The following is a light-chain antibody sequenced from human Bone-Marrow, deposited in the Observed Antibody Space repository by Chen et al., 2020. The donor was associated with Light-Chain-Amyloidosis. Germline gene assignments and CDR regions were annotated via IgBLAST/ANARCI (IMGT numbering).Light chain of an antibody. V-gene: IGLV2-23*01. CDR1: SSDVGSYNL. J-gene: IGLJ2*01. Sequence: QSALTPPASVSGSPGQPITISCTETSSDVGSYNLVSWYQQHPDKAPKLMIYEDNIRPSGVSSRFSGSKSGNTASLTISGLQAEDQADYYCCSYGGRGSLDVVFGGGTKLTVL. CDR2: EDN. CDR3: CSYGGRGSLDVV.